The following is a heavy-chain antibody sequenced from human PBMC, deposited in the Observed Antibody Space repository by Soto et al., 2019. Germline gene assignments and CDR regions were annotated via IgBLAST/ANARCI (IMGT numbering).Heavy chain of an antibody. J-gene: IGHJ4*02. D-gene: IGHD3-10*01. CDR1: GFTFSSYW. Sequence: GGALRLSCAASGFTFSSYWMSWVRQAPGKGLEWVANIKQDGSEKYYVDSVKGRFTISRDNAKNSLYLQMNSLRAEDTAVYYCARVLLWFGELFEPFDYWGQGTLVTVSS. V-gene: IGHV3-7*01. CDR2: IKQDGSEK. CDR3: ARVLLWFGELFEPFDY.